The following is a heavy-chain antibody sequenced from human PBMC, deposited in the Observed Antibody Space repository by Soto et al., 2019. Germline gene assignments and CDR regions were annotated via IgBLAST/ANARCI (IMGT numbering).Heavy chain of an antibody. CDR1: GYTFTSYA. V-gene: IGHV1-3*01. CDR2: INAGNGNT. CDR3: ARDPRESRYSYGKTDEYYFDY. J-gene: IGHJ4*02. D-gene: IGHD5-18*01. Sequence: ASVKVSCKASGYTFTSYAMHWVRQAPGQRLEWMGWINAGNGNTKYSQKFQGRVTITRDTSASTAYMELSSLRSEDTAVYYCARDPRESRYSYGKTDEYYFDYWGQGTLVTVSS.